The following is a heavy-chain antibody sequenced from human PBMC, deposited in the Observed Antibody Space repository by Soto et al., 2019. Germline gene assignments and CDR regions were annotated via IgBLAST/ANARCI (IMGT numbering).Heavy chain of an antibody. J-gene: IGHJ4*02. CDR1: GGTFSSYA. Sequence: GASVKVSGKASGGTFSSYAVSWVRQAPGQGLEWMGGLIPIFATANYAQKFQGRVTITADESTNTAYMELRSLRSEDTALYYCARVYAATFFYYFDYWGQGTLVTVSS. CDR3: ARVYAATFFYYFDY. D-gene: IGHD1-26*01. V-gene: IGHV1-69*13. CDR2: LIPIFATA.